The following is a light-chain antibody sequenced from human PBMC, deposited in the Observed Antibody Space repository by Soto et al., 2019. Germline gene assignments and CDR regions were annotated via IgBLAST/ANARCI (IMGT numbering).Light chain of an antibody. V-gene: IGKV1-8*01. CDR3: QQYYSYPPF. CDR1: QGISSY. Sequence: AIRMTQSPSSFSASTGDRVTITCRARQGISSYLAWYQQKPGKAPKLLIYAASTLQSGVPSRFSGSGSGTDFTLTISCLQSEDFATYYCQQYYSYPPFFGQGTKLEIK. J-gene: IGKJ2*01. CDR2: AAS.